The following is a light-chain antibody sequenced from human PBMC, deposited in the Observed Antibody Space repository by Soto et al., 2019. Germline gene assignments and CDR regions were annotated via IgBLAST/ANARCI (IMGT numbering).Light chain of an antibody. CDR1: QGISNS. CDR3: QKYNSAPLN. J-gene: IGKJ4*01. Sequence: DIQMTQSPSSLSASVGDRVTITCRASQGISNSLAWYQQKSGKVPKLLIYAASTLQSGVPSRFSGSGSGTDFTLTISILHPEDVATYYCQKYNSAPLNFGSGTNVEIK. CDR2: AAS. V-gene: IGKV1-27*01.